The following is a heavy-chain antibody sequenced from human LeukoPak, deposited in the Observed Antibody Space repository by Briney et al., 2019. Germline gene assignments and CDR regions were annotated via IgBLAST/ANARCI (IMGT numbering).Heavy chain of an antibody. CDR2: IVVGSGNT. CDR1: GFTFTSSA. D-gene: IGHD2-15*01. J-gene: IGHJ5*02. V-gene: IGHV1-58*02. CDR3: AADGVVAHHNWFGP. Sequence: ASVKVSCKASGFTFTSSAMQWVRQARGQRLEWIGWIVVGSGNTNYAQKFQERVTITRDMSTSTAYMELSSLRSEDTAVYYCAADGVVAHHNWFGPWGQGTLVTVSS.